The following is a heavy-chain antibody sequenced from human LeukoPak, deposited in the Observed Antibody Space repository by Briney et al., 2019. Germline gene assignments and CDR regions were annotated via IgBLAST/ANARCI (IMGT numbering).Heavy chain of an antibody. J-gene: IGHJ5*02. V-gene: IGHV1-8*01. Sequence: ASVKVSCKASGYTFTSYDINWVRQATGQGLEWMGWISAYNGNTNYAQKLQGRVTMTRNTSISTAYMELSSLRSEDTAVYYCARGYRRVAVAEDWFDPWGQGTLVTVS. D-gene: IGHD6-19*01. CDR2: ISAYNGNT. CDR3: ARGYRRVAVAEDWFDP. CDR1: GYTFTSYD.